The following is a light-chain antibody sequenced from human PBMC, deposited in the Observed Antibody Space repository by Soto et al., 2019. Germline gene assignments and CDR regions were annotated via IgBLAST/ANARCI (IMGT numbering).Light chain of an antibody. V-gene: IGKV3-11*01. CDR2: DTS. CDR3: QQRNDWAYT. J-gene: IGKJ2*01. CDR1: RSVSRY. Sequence: EVVLTQSPATLASSPGERATLSCRASRSVSRYLGWYQQKHGQAPRLLIYDTSNRATGIPARFSGSGSETDFTLTISSLEPEDFGVFYCQQRNDWAYTFGQGTKLEIK.